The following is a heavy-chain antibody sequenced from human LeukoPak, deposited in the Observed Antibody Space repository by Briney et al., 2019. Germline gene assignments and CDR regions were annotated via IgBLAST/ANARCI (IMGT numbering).Heavy chain of an antibody. CDR1: SGSISSSSYY. CDR2: INYGGST. V-gene: IGHV4-39*01. CDR3: TRHVHNYGIDY. Sequence: SETLSLTCTVSSGSISSSSYYWGWFRQPPGKGLEWIANINYGGSTYYNPSLKSRVTMSADTSKSQFSLKLSSVTAADTAVYYCTRHVHNYGIDYWGQGTLVTVSS. J-gene: IGHJ4*02. D-gene: IGHD5-18*01.